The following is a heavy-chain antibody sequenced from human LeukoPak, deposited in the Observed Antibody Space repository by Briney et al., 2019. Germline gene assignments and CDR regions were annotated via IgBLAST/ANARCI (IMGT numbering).Heavy chain of an antibody. J-gene: IGHJ4*02. CDR2: ISGSGGST. Sequence: GGSLRLSCAASGFTFSSYAVSWVRQAPGKGLEWVSAISGSGGSTYYADSVKGRFTISRDNAKNTLYLQMNSLRAEDTAVYYCASHGDFEYYFDYWGQGTLVTVSS. D-gene: IGHD4-17*01. V-gene: IGHV3-23*01. CDR3: ASHGDFEYYFDY. CDR1: GFTFSSYA.